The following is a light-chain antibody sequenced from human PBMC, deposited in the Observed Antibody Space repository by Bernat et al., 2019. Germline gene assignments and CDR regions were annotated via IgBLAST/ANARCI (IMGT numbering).Light chain of an antibody. CDR3: QQYSNLLALT. CDR2: DAS. V-gene: IGKV1-33*01. CDR1: QDITTY. Sequence: DIQLTQSPSSLSASVGDRVTITCQASQDITTYLNWYQQKPGRAPNVLIYDASTLHTGVPSRFSGSGSGSLFSLTISSLQPEDVGTYYCQQYSNLLALTVGGGTKVEI. J-gene: IGKJ4*01.